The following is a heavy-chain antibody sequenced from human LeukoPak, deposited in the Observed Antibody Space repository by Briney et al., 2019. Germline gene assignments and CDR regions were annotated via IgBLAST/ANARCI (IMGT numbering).Heavy chain of an antibody. CDR2: MNPDGSQR. CDR3: ARDRAYNSFDY. V-gene: IGHV3-7*01. D-gene: IGHD5-24*01. CDR1: GFSFSDSW. J-gene: IGHJ4*02. Sequence: PGGSLRLSCAASGFSFSDSWMNWVRQAPGKGLEWVASMNPDGSQRYYADSVRGRFTISRDNPKSSLYLQMNSLRAEDTATYFCARDRAYNSFDYWGQGTLVIVSS.